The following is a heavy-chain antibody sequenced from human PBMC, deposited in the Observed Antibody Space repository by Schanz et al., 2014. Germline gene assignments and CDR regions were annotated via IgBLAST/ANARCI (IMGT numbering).Heavy chain of an antibody. D-gene: IGHD1-1*01. V-gene: IGHV4-30-4*07. CDR2: IYYSGST. Sequence: QVQLQESGPGLVKPSQTLSLTCAVSGGSISSGGYSWNWIRQPPGKGLEWIVYIYYSGSTYYNPSLKSRVTISVEPSKNQFSRKLSSVTAADTAVYYCARGGRTTYNYYYGMDVWGQGTTVTVSS. CDR3: ARGGRTTYNYYYGMDV. J-gene: IGHJ6*02. CDR1: GGSISSGGYS.